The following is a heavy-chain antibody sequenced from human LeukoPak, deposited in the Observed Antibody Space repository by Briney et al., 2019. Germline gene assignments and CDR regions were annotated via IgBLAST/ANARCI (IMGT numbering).Heavy chain of an antibody. D-gene: IGHD5-18*01. CDR3: ARDDSYGLDY. CDR1: GFTFSSYA. Sequence: PGGSLRLSCAASGFTFSSYAMNWVRQAPGKSLEWVSSISSGSSYIYYADSVKGRFTISRDNAKDSLYLQMNSLRADDTAVYYCARDDSYGLDYWGQGTRVTVSS. J-gene: IGHJ4*02. V-gene: IGHV3-21*01. CDR2: ISSGSSYI.